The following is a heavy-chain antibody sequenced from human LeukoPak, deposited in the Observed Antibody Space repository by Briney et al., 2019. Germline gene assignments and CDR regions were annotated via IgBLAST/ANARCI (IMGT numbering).Heavy chain of an antibody. CDR1: GFTFSSYS. V-gene: IGHV3-48*01. D-gene: IGHD3-16*02. CDR3: ARDGFYDYVWGSYRPLDY. Sequence: GGSLRLSCAASGFTFSSYSMNWVRQALGKGLEWVSYISSSSSTIYYADSVKGRFTISRDNAKNSLYLQMNSLRAEDTAVYYCARDGFYDYVWGSYRPLDYWGQGTLVTVSS. J-gene: IGHJ4*02. CDR2: ISSSSSTI.